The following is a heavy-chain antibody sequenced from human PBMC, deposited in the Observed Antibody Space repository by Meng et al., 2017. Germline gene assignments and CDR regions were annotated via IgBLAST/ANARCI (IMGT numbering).Heavy chain of an antibody. V-gene: IGHV3-19*01. J-gene: IGHJ4*01. CDR1: GFTFSDYY. CDR2: VSWNGSRR. CDR3: VRGGFRQWLVRGKNY. D-gene: IGHD6-19*01. Sequence: GESLKISCAASGFTFSDYYMSWVRQAPGKGLEWVSGVSWNGSRRQYADSVKGRFIISRDNSRNFLYQQINSLRPEDIAVYYCVRGGFRQWLVRGKNYWGQGTLVTVSS.